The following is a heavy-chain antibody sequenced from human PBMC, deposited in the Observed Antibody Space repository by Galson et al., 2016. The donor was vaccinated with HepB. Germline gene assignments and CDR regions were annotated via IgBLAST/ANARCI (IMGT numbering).Heavy chain of an antibody. CDR1: GYTFTSYG. CDR2: ISAYNGNT. J-gene: IGHJ6*02. CDR3: ASLIYHAMDV. Sequence: SVKVSCKASGYTFTSYGISWVRQAPGQGLEWMGWISAYNGNTNYAQKFQGRVTMTTDTSTSTAYMWLRSLRSDDTAVYYCASLIYHAMDVWGQGTTVIVSS. V-gene: IGHV1-18*01. D-gene: IGHD2-21*01.